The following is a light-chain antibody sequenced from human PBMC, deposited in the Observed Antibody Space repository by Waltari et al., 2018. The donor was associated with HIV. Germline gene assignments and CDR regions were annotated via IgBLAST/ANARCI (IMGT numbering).Light chain of an antibody. CDR1: SSDFGSYNL. CDR2: DVS. J-gene: IGLJ3*02. Sequence: QSALTQPASVSGSPGQSMTISCTGTSSDFGSYNLVSWYQQHPGKAPKVMIYDVSKRPSGVPDRFSGSKSGNTASLTISGLQAEDEADYYCCSYAGSYIWVFGGGTKLTVL. V-gene: IGLV2-11*01. CDR3: CSYAGSYIWV.